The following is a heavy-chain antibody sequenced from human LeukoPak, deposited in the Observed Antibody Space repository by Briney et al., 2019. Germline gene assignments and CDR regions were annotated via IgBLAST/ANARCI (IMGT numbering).Heavy chain of an antibody. J-gene: IGHJ4*02. V-gene: IGHV1-2*02. CDR1: GYTFTGYY. CDR3: ARVPNTHDDSGSYYRRGVVDY. CDR2: INPNSGGT. D-gene: IGHD1-26*01. Sequence: ASVKVSCKASGYTFTGYYMHWVRQAPGQGLEWMGWINPNSGGTNYAQKFQGRVTMTRDTSISTAYMELSRLRSDDTAVYYCARVPNTHDDSGSYYRRGVVDYWGQGTLVTVSS.